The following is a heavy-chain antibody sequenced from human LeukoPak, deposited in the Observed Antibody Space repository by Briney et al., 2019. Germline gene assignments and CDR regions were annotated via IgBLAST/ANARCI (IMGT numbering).Heavy chain of an antibody. CDR3: AKDLPAAYFDY. D-gene: IGHD2-2*01. V-gene: IGHV3-30*02. CDR2: IRYDGGNK. J-gene: IGHJ4*02. CDR1: GFTFSSFG. Sequence: GGSLRLSCAASGFTFSSFGMHWVRQAPGKGLEWVAFIRYDGGNKYYADSVKGRFTISRDNSKNTLYLQMNSLRAEDTAVYYCAKDLPAAYFDYWGQGTLVTVSS.